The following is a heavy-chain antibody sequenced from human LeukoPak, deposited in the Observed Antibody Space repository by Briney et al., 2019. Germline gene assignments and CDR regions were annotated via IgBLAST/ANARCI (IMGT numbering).Heavy chain of an antibody. Sequence: GGSLRLSCAASGFTFSSYWMNWARQAPGKGLEWVASINHNGNVNYYVDSVKGRFTISRDNSKNTLYLQMNSLRAEDTAVYYCARDTYYYDSSGYPRPIYFDYWGQGTLVTVSS. CDR1: GFTFSSYW. CDR3: ARDTYYYDSSGYPRPIYFDY. J-gene: IGHJ4*02. D-gene: IGHD3-22*01. V-gene: IGHV3-7*03. CDR2: INHNGNVN.